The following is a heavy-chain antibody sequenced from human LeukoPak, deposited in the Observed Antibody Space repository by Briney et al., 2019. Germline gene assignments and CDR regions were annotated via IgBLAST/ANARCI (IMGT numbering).Heavy chain of an antibody. CDR3: ARLSWYSSSWYQINYYYYYMDV. D-gene: IGHD6-13*01. CDR1: GGSISSYY. CDR2: IYTSGST. J-gene: IGHJ6*03. V-gene: IGHV4-4*09. Sequence: SETLSLTCTVSGGSISSYYWSWIRQPPGRGLEWIGYIYTSGSTNYNPSLKSRVTISVDTSKNQFSLKLGSVTAADTAVYYCARLSWYSSSWYQINYYYYYMDVWGKGTTVTVSS.